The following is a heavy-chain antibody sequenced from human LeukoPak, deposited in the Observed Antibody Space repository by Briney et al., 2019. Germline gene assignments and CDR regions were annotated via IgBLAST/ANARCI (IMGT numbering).Heavy chain of an antibody. V-gene: IGHV3-9*01. J-gene: IGHJ4*02. CDR2: ISWNSGNI. Sequence: GGSLRLSCAASGFTFDDYAMHWVRQAPGKGLEWVSGISWNSGNIYYEDSVKGRFTIFRDNAKNSLYLQMNSLRAEDTALYYCAKGEAIRYFDWLLYDWGQGIPVTVSS. CDR1: GFTFDDYA. D-gene: IGHD3-9*01. CDR3: AKGEAIRYFDWLLYD.